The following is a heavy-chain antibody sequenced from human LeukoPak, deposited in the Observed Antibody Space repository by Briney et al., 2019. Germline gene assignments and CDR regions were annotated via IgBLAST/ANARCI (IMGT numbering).Heavy chain of an antibody. V-gene: IGHV4-59*08. CDR1: GGSLTSYY. D-gene: IGHD2-15*01. Sequence: PSETLSLTCTVSGGSLTSYYWSWIRQPPERGLEWIGYVYYSGSTNYNPSLKSRVTISVDTSKNQFSLKLSSVTAADTAVYYCTRLGCSGGSCYPHYWGQGTLVTVSS. J-gene: IGHJ4*02. CDR3: TRLGCSGGSCYPHY. CDR2: VYYSGST.